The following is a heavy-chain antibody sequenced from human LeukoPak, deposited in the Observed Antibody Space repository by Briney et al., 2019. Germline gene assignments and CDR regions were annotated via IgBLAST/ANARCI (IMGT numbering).Heavy chain of an antibody. CDR1: GFTFSSYG. D-gene: IGHD3-22*01. Sequence: GGSLRLSCEASGFTFSSYGMHWVRQAPGKGLEWVAVIWYDGSNKYYADSVKGRFTISRDNSKNTLYLQVNSLRAEDTAVYYCARCTDDSSGFIDYWGQGTLVTVSS. J-gene: IGHJ4*02. V-gene: IGHV3-33*01. CDR3: ARCTDDSSGFIDY. CDR2: IWYDGSNK.